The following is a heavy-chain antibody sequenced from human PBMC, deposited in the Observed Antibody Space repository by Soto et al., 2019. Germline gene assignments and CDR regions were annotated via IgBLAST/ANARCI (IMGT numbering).Heavy chain of an antibody. CDR1: GGSISSYY. V-gene: IGHV4-59*01. CDR3: ARDGTYYDFWSGFVRVGMDV. D-gene: IGHD3-3*01. Sequence: SETLSLTCTVSGGSISSYYWSWIRQPPGKGLEWIGYIYYSGSTNYNPSLKSRVTISVDTSKNQFSLKLSSVTAADTAVYYCARDGTYYDFWSGFVRVGMDVWGQGTTVTVSS. J-gene: IGHJ6*02. CDR2: IYYSGST.